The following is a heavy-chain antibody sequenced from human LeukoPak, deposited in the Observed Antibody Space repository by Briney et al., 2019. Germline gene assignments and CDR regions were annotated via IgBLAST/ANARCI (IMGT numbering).Heavy chain of an antibody. V-gene: IGHV3-49*03. CDR2: IRYRVYGGST. CDR1: GFTFGDYA. Sequence: GGSLRLSCTTSGFTFGDYAMSWFRQAPGKGLEWVAFIRYRVYGGSTEYAASVKGRFTISRDDSKSIAYLQMNSLKIEDTAIYYCTRDRRAQSSGWYVPDFDCWGQGTLVTVSS. J-gene: IGHJ4*02. CDR3: TRDRRAQSSGWYVPDFDC. D-gene: IGHD6-19*01.